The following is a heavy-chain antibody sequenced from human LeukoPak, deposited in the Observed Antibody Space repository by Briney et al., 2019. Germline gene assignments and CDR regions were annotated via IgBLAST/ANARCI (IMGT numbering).Heavy chain of an antibody. Sequence: GASVKVSCKASGYTFTGYYMHWVRQAPGQGLEWMGWINPNSGGTNYAQKFQGRVTMTRDTSISTAYMELSRLTSDDTAVYYCARAHRSGGSCYLDYWGQGTLVTVSS. D-gene: IGHD2-15*01. V-gene: IGHV1-2*02. CDR2: INPNSGGT. J-gene: IGHJ4*02. CDR3: ARAHRSGGSCYLDY. CDR1: GYTFTGYY.